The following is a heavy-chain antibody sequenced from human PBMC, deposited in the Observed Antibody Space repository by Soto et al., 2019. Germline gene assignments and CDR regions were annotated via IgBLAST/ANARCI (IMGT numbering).Heavy chain of an antibody. D-gene: IGHD3-22*01. CDR2: INPNSGGT. CDR3: ARQPRGYYYESSGYYWGNAFDI. J-gene: IGHJ3*02. CDR1: GYIFTDYY. V-gene: IGHV1-2*06. Sequence: ASVKLACKASGYIFTDYYMHWVRQAPGRELGWMGRINPNSGGTNYAQKFQGRVTMTRDTSISTAYTELSSLRSEDTATYYCARQPRGYYYESSGYYWGNAFDIRG.